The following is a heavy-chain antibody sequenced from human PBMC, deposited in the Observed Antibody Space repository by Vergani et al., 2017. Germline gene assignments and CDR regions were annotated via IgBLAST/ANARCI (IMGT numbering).Heavy chain of an antibody. J-gene: IGHJ4*02. CDR1: GDSMNTYY. CDR3: ARGALWWLRQIDS. CDR2: IYDSGDT. Sequence: QVQLQESGPGLVKPSETLSLTCSVSGDSMNTYYWTWIRQPPGEGLEGIGYIYDSGDTKYNPSLKSRVTMSLDTSKNQFSLNLYSVTAADTAVYYCARGALWWLRQIDSWGQGTLVTVSS. V-gene: IGHV4-59*01. D-gene: IGHD2-21*01.